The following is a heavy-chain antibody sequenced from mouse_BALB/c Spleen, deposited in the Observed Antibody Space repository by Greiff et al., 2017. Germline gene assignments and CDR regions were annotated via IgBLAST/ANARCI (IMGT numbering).Heavy chain of an antibody. J-gene: IGHJ4*01. V-gene: IGHV1-55*01. CDR1: GYNFTSYW. CDR2: IYPGSGST. Sequence: QVQLQQSGAELVKPGTSVKLSCKASGYNFTSYWINWVKLRPGQGLEWIGDIYPGSGSTNYNEKFKSKATLTVDTSSSTAYMQLSSLASEDSALYYCARWGSYYAMDYWGQGTSVTVSS. CDR3: ARWGSYYAMDY.